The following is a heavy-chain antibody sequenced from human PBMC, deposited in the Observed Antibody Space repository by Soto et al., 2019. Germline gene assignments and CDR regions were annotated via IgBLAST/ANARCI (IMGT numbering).Heavy chain of an antibody. Sequence: GASVKVSCKASGYSFINYYTHWVRRAPGQGFEWMGRISPKSGVTDYAQKFQGRVSLTWDTSLNTAYMELSSLISEDTAVYYCSRPPGYISDWYYFDLWGQGTQVTVSS. CDR2: ISPKSGVT. D-gene: IGHD3-9*01. CDR3: SRPPGYISDWYYFDL. V-gene: IGHV1-2*02. CDR1: GYSFINYY. J-gene: IGHJ4*02.